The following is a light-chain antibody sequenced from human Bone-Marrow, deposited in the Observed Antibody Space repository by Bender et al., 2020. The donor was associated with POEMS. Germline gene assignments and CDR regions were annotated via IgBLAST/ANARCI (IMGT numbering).Light chain of an antibody. Sequence: QSALTQPASVSGFPGQSITISCTGSRGDIGGYNFVSWYQQQPGKVPKLLIYDVSHRPSGVSNRFFASKSGNTASLTISGLQAEDEADYYCTSYTSTNTPYVFGPGTKVTVL. CDR1: RGDIGGYNF. J-gene: IGLJ1*01. CDR2: DVS. V-gene: IGLV2-14*01. CDR3: TSYTSTNTPYV.